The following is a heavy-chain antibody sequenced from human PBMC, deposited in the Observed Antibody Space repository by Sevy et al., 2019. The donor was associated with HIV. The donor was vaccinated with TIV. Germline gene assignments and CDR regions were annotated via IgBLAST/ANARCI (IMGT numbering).Heavy chain of an antibody. J-gene: IGHJ4*02. CDR3: ARGDPSNTFDY. Sequence: SETLSLTCAVSGDSISSGGYSWNWIRQPPGKGLEWIGYMYHSGGTYSNPSLQSRVTISVDRSKNQFSLKLTSVTTADTAVYYCARGDPSNTFDYWGQGTLVTVSS. CDR2: MYHSGGT. V-gene: IGHV4-30-2*01. CDR1: GDSISSGGYS.